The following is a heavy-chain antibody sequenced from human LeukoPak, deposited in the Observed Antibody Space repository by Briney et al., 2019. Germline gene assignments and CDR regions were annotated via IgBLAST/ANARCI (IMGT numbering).Heavy chain of an antibody. CDR1: GGSINSYY. V-gene: IGHV4-59*08. J-gene: IGHJ5*02. CDR2: MYYSGTT. Sequence: SETLSLTCTVSGGSINSYYWSWIRQPPGKGLEWIGYMYYSGTTSYNPSLKSRVTLSTDTSKNHFSLKLYSVTAADTGVFYCARHDNYPGFGRGFDPWGQGFLVTVTS. D-gene: IGHD1-14*01. CDR3: ARHDNYPGFGRGFDP.